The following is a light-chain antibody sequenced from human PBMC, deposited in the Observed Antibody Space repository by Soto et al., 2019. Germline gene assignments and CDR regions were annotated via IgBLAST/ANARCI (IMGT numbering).Light chain of an antibody. CDR3: LQYKIYPLS. CDR2: KAS. CDR1: HSLSGW. V-gene: IGKV1-5*03. J-gene: IGKJ4*01. Sequence: DIQMTQSPSTLSASVGDRVTITCRASHSLSGWLAWYKQRQGKAPKMLIHKASTLAVGVPSRFSGSDSGTEFTLTISSVQTDDFATYFCLQYKIYPLSFGGGTKVEIK.